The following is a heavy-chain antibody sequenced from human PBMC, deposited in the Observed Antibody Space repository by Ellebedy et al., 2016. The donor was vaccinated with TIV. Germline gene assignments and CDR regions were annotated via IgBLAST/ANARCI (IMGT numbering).Heavy chain of an antibody. Sequence: PGGSLRLSCAVSGLTFSSHGMSWARQAPGKGLEWVSGLTASGDSTYYADSVKGRFTISRDNSKNTLYLQMNSLRVEDTAVYYGVVTGWRGGTIVPFTYWGQGSLVTVSS. CDR2: LTASGDST. D-gene: IGHD2-21*02. CDR1: GLTFSSHG. CDR3: VVTGWRGGTIVPFTY. V-gene: IGHV3-23*01. J-gene: IGHJ4*02.